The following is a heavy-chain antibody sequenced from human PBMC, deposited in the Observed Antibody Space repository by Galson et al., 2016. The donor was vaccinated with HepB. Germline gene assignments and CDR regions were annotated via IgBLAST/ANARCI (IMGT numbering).Heavy chain of an antibody. V-gene: IGHV3-48*02. CDR3: AKDGGQQVVRWERLKKVDYYYAMDV. D-gene: IGHD6-13*01. CDR2: ISSSGSTI. CDR1: GFTFSSYS. J-gene: IGHJ6*02. Sequence: SLRLSCAASGFTFSSYSMNWVRQAPGKGLEWVSYISSSGSTIYYADSVKGRFTISRDIAKNSLYLQMNSLRDEDTAMYYCAKDGGQQVVRWERLKKVDYYYAMDVWGQGTTVTVSS.